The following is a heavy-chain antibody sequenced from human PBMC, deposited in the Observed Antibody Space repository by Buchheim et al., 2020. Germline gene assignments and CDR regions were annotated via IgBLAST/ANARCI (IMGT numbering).Heavy chain of an antibody. Sequence: VQLQESGPGLVKPSETLFLTCTVSGGSISSYYWSWIRQPPGKGLEWIGYIYYSGSTNYNPSLKSRVTISVDTSKNQFSLKLSSVTAADTAVYYCARDYGGNSRRHFDYWGQGTL. CDR2: IYYSGST. V-gene: IGHV4-59*01. D-gene: IGHD4-23*01. J-gene: IGHJ4*02. CDR3: ARDYGGNSRRHFDY. CDR1: GGSISSYY.